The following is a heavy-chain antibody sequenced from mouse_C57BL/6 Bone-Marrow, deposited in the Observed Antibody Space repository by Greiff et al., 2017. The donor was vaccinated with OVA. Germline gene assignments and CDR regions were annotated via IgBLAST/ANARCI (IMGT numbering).Heavy chain of an antibody. CDR3: ARDCGTGFAY. Sequence: EVMLVESGGGLVKPGGSLKLSCAASGFTFSSSAMSWVRQTPEKRLEWVATISDGGSYTYYPDNVKGRFTISRANAKNNLYLQMSHLKSEDTAMYYCARDCGTGFAYWGQGTLVTVSA. J-gene: IGHJ3*01. CDR2: ISDGGSYT. V-gene: IGHV5-4*01. D-gene: IGHD3-3*01. CDR1: GFTFSSSA.